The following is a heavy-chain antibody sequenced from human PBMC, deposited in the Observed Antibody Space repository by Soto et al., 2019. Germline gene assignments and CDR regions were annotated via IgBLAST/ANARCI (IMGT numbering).Heavy chain of an antibody. J-gene: IGHJ5*02. CDR3: AKDRSNWNDGGLWFDP. CDR1: GFTFSSYG. V-gene: IGHV3-30*18. Sequence: QVQLVESGGGVVQPGRSLRLSCAASGFTFSSYGMHWVRQAPGKGLEWVAVISYDGSNKYHADSVKGRFTISRDNSKNTLYLQMNSLRAEDTAVYYCAKDRSNWNDGGLWFDPWGQGTLVTVSS. CDR2: ISYDGSNK. D-gene: IGHD1-1*01.